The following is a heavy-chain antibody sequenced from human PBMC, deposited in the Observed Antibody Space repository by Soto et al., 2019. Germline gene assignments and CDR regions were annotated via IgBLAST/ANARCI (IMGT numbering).Heavy chain of an antibody. CDR2: INHSGST. D-gene: IGHD3-22*01. J-gene: IGHJ3*02. CDR3: AHYYDSSGPNDAFDI. V-gene: IGHV4-34*01. Sequence: SETLSLTCAVYGGSFSGYYWSWIRQPPGKGLEWIGEINHSGSTNYNPSLKSRVTISVVTSKNQFSLKLSSVTAADTAVYYCAHYYDSSGPNDAFDIWGQGTMVTVSS. CDR1: GGSFSGYY.